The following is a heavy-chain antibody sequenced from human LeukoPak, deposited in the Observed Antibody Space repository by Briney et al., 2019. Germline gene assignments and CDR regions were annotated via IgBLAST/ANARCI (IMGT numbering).Heavy chain of an antibody. Sequence: GGSLRLSCAASGFTFSSYGMHWVRQAPGKGLEWAAVISYDGSNKYYADSVKGRFTISRDNSKNTLYLQMNSLRAEDTAVYYCAKVRLGEYCSGGSCYFRPFDYWGQGTLVTVSS. V-gene: IGHV3-30*18. CDR2: ISYDGSNK. J-gene: IGHJ4*02. CDR1: GFTFSSYG. CDR3: AKVRLGEYCSGGSCYFRPFDY. D-gene: IGHD2-15*01.